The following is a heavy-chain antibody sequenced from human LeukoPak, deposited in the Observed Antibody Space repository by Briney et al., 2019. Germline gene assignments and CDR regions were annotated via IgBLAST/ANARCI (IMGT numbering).Heavy chain of an antibody. CDR2: IYYSGST. V-gene: IGHV4-39*01. D-gene: IGHD6-19*01. Sequence: PSETLSLTCNVSGGSISSSSHYWGWLRQPPGEGLEWIGSIYYSGSTYYNPSLKSRVTISVDTSKNQFSLRLSSVTAADTAVYYCARHQWLGPFDYWGQGTLVTVSS. CDR1: GGSISSSSHY. J-gene: IGHJ4*02. CDR3: ARHQWLGPFDY.